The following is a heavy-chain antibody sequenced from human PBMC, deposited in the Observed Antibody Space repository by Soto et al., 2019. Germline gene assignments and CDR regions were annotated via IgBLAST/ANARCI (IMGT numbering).Heavy chain of an antibody. D-gene: IGHD3-10*01. CDR3: ARVRTEVTMVRGVIIRWFDP. Sequence: ASVKVSCKASGYTFTSHDINWVRQATGQGLEWMGWMNPNSGNTGYAQKFQGRVTMTRNTSISTAYMELSSLRSEDTAVYYCARVRTEVTMVRGVIIRWFDPWGQGTLVTVSS. CDR1: GYTFTSHD. J-gene: IGHJ5*02. V-gene: IGHV1-8*01. CDR2: MNPNSGNT.